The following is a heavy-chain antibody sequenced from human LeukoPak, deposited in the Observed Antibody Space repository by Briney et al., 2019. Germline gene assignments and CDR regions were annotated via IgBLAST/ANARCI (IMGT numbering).Heavy chain of an antibody. CDR3: ARDHYYGSGSSPLYYYYYGMDV. V-gene: IGHV3-30*03. CDR2: ISYDGSNK. D-gene: IGHD3-10*01. CDR1: GFTFSSYG. Sequence: PGRSLRLSCAASGFTFSSYGMHWVRQAPGKGLEWVAVISYDGSNKYYADSVKGRFTISRDNSKNTLYLQMNSLRAEDTAVYYCARDHYYGSGSSPLYYYYYGMDVWGQGTTVTVSS. J-gene: IGHJ6*02.